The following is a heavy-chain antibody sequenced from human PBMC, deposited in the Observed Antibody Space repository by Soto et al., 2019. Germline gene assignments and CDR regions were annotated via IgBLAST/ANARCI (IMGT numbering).Heavy chain of an antibody. V-gene: IGHV3-48*01. Sequence: GGSLRLSCAASGFTFSSYSMNWVRQAPGKGLEWVSYISSSRSTIYYVDSVKGRFTISRDNAKNSLYLQMNSLRAEDTAVYFCVRDWRARVDSSGYYVDAFEIWGQGTMVTVSS. D-gene: IGHD3-22*01. CDR1: GFTFSSYS. CDR3: VRDWRARVDSSGYYVDAFEI. J-gene: IGHJ3*02. CDR2: ISSSRSTI.